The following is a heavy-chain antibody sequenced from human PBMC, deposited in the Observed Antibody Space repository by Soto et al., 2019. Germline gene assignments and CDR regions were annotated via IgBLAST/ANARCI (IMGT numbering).Heavy chain of an antibody. Sequence: ASVKVSCKASGYTFTGYYMHWVRQAPGQGLEWMGWISAYNGNTNYAQKLQGRVTMTTDTSTSTAYMELRSLRSDDTAVYYCALRRLRDSMDFDYWGQGTLVTVSS. CDR3: ALRRLRDSMDFDY. J-gene: IGHJ4*02. D-gene: IGHD3-22*01. CDR1: GYTFTGYY. CDR2: ISAYNGNT. V-gene: IGHV1-18*04.